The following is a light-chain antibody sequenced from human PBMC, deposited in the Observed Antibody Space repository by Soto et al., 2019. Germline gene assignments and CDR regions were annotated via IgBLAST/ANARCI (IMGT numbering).Light chain of an antibody. CDR2: AAS. Sequence: QLTQSPSSLSASVGDRVTITCRASQGIASYLAWYQQKPGQAPNLLIYAASTLQSGVPSRFSGSGSGTDFTLTSSSLQPDDFATYSCQQLNSYPLTFGGGTRVE. V-gene: IGKV1-9*01. J-gene: IGKJ4*01. CDR1: QGIASY. CDR3: QQLNSYPLT.